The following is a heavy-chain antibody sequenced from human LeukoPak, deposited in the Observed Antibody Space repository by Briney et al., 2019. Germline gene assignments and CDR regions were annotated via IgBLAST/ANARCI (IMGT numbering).Heavy chain of an antibody. J-gene: IGHJ4*02. CDR1: GFTFGNEA. V-gene: IGHV3-48*04. Sequence: GGSLRLSCAASGFTFGNEAMSWVRQAPGKGLEWLSYITPSSSTIYYADSVTGRFTISRDNAKNSLYLQMNSLRAEDTAVYHCARDHKDWGVFDYWGQGTLVTVSS. CDR3: ARDHKDWGVFDY. D-gene: IGHD7-27*01. CDR2: ITPSSSTI.